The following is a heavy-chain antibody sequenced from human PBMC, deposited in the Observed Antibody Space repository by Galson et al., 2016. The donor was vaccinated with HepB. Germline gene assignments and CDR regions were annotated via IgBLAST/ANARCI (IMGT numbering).Heavy chain of an antibody. D-gene: IGHD2-15*01. CDR3: ATQYCSGGSCYSAAPGYWYFDL. CDR2: ISSSSSI. V-gene: IGHV3-48*02. J-gene: IGHJ2*01. CDR1: GFTFSSYT. Sequence: SLRLSCAASGFTFSSYTMSWVRQAPGKGLEWVSYISSSSSIYYADSVKGRFTISGDNAKNSLYLQMNNLRDEDTAVYYCATQYCSGGSCYSAAPGYWYFDLWGRGTLVTVSS.